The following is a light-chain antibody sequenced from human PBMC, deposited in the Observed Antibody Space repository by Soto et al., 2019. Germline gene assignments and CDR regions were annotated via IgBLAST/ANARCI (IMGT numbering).Light chain of an antibody. J-gene: IGLJ2*01. CDR1: SSNIGAGYD. V-gene: IGLV1-40*01. Sequence: QSVLTQPPSVSGAPGQRVTISCTGSSSNIGAGYDVHWYQQLPGTAPKFLIYGNSNRPSGVPDRFSGSKSGTSASLAITGLQAEDEADYYCQSYDSSPSVVFGGGTKLTVL. CDR2: GNS. CDR3: QSYDSSPSVV.